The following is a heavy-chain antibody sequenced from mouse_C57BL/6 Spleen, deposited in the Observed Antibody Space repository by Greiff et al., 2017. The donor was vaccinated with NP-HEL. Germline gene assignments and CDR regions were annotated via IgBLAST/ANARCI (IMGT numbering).Heavy chain of an antibody. J-gene: IGHJ2*01. CDR2: IHPNSGST. V-gene: IGHV1-64*01. CDR3: ARHATGTFDY. D-gene: IGHD4-1*02. Sequence: QVQLQQPGAELVKPGASVKLSCKASGYTFTSYWMHWVKQKPGQGLEWIGMIHPNSGSTNYNEKFKSKATLTVDKSSSTAYMQLSSLTSEDSAVYYCARHATGTFDYWGQGTTLTVSS. CDR1: GYTFTSYW.